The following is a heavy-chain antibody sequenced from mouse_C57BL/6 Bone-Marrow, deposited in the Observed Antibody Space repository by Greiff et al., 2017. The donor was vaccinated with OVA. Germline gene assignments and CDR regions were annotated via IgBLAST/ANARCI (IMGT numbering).Heavy chain of an antibody. V-gene: IGHV1-63*01. CDR2: IYPGGGYT. D-gene: IGHD2-4*01. Sequence: QVQLQQSGAELVRPGTSVKMSCKASGYTFTNYWIGWAKQRPGHGLEWIGDIYPGGGYTNYNEKFKGKATLTVDKSSSTAYMELRSLTSEDSAVYYCAKRGGYYDYDFDYWGQGTTLTVSS. J-gene: IGHJ2*01. CDR3: AKRGGYYDYDFDY. CDR1: GYTFTNYW.